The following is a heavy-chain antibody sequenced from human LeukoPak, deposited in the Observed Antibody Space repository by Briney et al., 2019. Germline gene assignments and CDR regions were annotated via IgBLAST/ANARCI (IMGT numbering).Heavy chain of an antibody. Sequence: GGSLRLSCAASGFTFSSYAMSWVRQAPGKGLEWVSAISGSGGSTYYADSVKGRFTISRDNSKSTLDLQVSSLRVEDTAVYYCVRHSGSPIKYGMDVWGQGTTVTVSS. D-gene: IGHD3-10*01. V-gene: IGHV3-23*01. CDR2: ISGSGGST. CDR3: VRHSGSPIKYGMDV. CDR1: GFTFSSYA. J-gene: IGHJ6*02.